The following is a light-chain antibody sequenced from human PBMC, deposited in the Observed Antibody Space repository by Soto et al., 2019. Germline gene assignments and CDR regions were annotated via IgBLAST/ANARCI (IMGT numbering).Light chain of an antibody. V-gene: IGKV3-15*01. CDR1: QTVHRN. CDR3: QHYSHSPPT. J-gene: IGKJ3*01. Sequence: EVVMTQSPATLSVSPGERATLSCRASQTVHRNLAWYQQKPGQAPSLLISYASTRATGIPARFSGSGAWTDFTLPISSLQSEDSGVYYCQHYSHSPPTFGPGTKVEIK. CDR2: YAS.